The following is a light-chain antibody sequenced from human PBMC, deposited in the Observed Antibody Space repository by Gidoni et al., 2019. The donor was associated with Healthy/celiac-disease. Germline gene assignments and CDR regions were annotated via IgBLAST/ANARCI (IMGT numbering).Light chain of an antibody. J-gene: IGKJ2*01. Sequence: DLQQTQSPSSLSASVGDIVTITCRASQSFSIYLNFNQHKPGKAPKLLIYAASSLQSGVPSWFSGIVSGTDFTLSISSLQPEDFSTYYCQQCYSTLPYAFGQGTNLDIK. CDR3: QQCYSTLPYA. CDR2: AAS. V-gene: IGKV1-39*01. CDR1: QSFSIY.